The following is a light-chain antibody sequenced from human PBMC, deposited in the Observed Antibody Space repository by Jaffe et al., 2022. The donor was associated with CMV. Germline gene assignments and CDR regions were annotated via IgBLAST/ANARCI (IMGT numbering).Light chain of an antibody. CDR2: EVS. V-gene: IGLV2-8*01. CDR1: SSDVGNYNY. CDR3: SSYAGSKNPWV. Sequence: QSALTQPPSASGSPGQSVTISCTGTSSDVGNYNYVSWYQQHPGNAPKLMIYEVSNRPSGVPDRFSGSKSGNTASLTVSGLQPEDEAYYYCSSYAGSKNPWVFGGGTKLTVL. J-gene: IGLJ3*02.